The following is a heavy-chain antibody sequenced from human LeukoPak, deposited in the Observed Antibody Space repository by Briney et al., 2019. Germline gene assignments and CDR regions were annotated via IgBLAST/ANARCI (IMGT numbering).Heavy chain of an antibody. D-gene: IGHD3-3*01. J-gene: IGHJ5*02. CDR2: MNPNSGNT. CDR3: ASRRRVYYLYNWFDP. V-gene: IGHV1-8*01. Sequence: ASVKVSCKASGYTFTSYDINWVRQATGQGLEWMGWMNPNSGNTGYAQKFQGRVTMTRNTSISTAYMELSSLRSEDTAVYYCASRRRVYYLYNWFDPWGQGTLVTASS. CDR1: GYTFTSYD.